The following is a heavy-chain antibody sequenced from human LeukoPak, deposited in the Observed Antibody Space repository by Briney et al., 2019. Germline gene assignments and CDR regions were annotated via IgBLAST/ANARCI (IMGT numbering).Heavy chain of an antibody. D-gene: IGHD3-22*01. CDR1: GFTFSRFW. Sequence: GGSLRLSCAASGFTFSRFWMSWVRQAPGKGLEWVANINPDGNEKYYVDSVKGRFTISRDNAKNSLYLQMNSLRAEDPAVYYCARDKPPPYYYDSSGIFDYWGQGTLVTVSS. V-gene: IGHV3-7*01. CDR3: ARDKPPPYYYDSSGIFDY. J-gene: IGHJ4*02. CDR2: INPDGNEK.